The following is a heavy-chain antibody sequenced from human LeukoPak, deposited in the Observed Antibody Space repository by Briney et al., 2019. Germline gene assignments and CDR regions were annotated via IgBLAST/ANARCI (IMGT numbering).Heavy chain of an antibody. CDR1: GFTFSNYA. CDR3: AKDSWVITFGGVIVNYFDY. D-gene: IGHD3-16*02. V-gene: IGHV3-23*01. Sequence: GGSLRLSWAASGFTFSNYAMSWVRKAPGKGLEWVSVRSYSGDSTYYADSVKGRFTISRDNSKNTLYLQMNSLRAEDTAVYYCAKDSWVITFGGVIVNYFDYWGQGTLVTVSS. J-gene: IGHJ4*02. CDR2: RSYSGDST.